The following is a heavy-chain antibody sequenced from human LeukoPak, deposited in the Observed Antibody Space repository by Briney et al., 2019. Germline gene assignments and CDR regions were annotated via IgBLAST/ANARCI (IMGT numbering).Heavy chain of an antibody. Sequence: SETLSLTCTVSGDSISNGVKYWSWIRQHPGRGLEWIGYIYHSGRSYYNPSLKSRITMSVDTSKNQFSLNLSSVTAADTAVYYCARDQVECTGGTCQSRVGFDFWGQGTLVTVSS. J-gene: IGHJ4*02. CDR3: ARDQVECTGGTCQSRVGFDF. CDR2: IYHSGRS. CDR1: GDSISNGVKY. D-gene: IGHD2-8*02. V-gene: IGHV4-31*03.